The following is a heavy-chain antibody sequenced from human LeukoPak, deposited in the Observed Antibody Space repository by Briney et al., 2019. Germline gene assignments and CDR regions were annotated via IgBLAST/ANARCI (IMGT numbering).Heavy chain of an antibody. V-gene: IGHV3-33*06. CDR2: IWFNGKNK. J-gene: IGHJ3*02. CDR3: AKEERSGNTHGFDI. D-gene: IGHD3-10*01. CDR1: GFSLSNYG. Sequence: HGGALRHSCVASGFSLSNYGMHWVRQAPGKGLEWVALIWFNGKNKYYADSLKGRFTISRDNSKNTLYLQMNSLRTEDTAVYYCAKEERSGNTHGFDIWGQGTMVTVSS.